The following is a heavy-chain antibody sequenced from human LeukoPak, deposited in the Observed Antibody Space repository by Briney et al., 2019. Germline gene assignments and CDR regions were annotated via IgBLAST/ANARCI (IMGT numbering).Heavy chain of an antibody. V-gene: IGHV1-2*02. Sequence: GASVKVSCKASGYTFTAYYVHWVRQAPGQGPEWMGWINPNSGGTNYAQKFQGRVTMTRDTSISTAYMELSKLRSDDTAVYYCASGGTPVFYYYMDVWGEGTTVTVSS. D-gene: IGHD5/OR15-5a*01. CDR1: GYTFTAYY. CDR2: INPNSGGT. CDR3: ASGGTPVFYYYMDV. J-gene: IGHJ6*03.